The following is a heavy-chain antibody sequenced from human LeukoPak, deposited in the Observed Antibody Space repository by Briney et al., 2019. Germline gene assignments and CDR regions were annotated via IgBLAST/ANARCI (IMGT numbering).Heavy chain of an antibody. D-gene: IGHD3-3*01. CDR1: GFTFSSYG. CDR2: IWYDGSNK. CDR3: ARGHHYDFWSGFKYGMDV. Sequence: GGPLRLSCAASGFTFSSYGMHWVRQAPGKGLEWVAVIWYDGSNKYYADSVKGRFTISRDNSKNTLYLQMNSLRAEDTAVYYCARGHHYDFWSGFKYGMDVWGQGTTVTVSS. V-gene: IGHV3-33*01. J-gene: IGHJ6*02.